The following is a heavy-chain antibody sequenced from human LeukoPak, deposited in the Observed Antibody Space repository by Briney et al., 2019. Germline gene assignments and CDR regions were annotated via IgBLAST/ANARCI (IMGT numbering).Heavy chain of an antibody. CDR3: SRGLDSRKLGY. J-gene: IGHJ4*02. Sequence: SQTLSLPCTGSGASFSSGDQYWHWIRQSPGKGLEWIGSIQPSGRLYNNPSLESGVTISIDTSKNQFSLNLNSVYAADTAVYFCSRGLDSRKLGYWGQGTLVTVSS. CDR1: GASFSSGDQY. D-gene: IGHD3-22*01. V-gene: IGHV4-31*03. CDR2: IQPSGRL.